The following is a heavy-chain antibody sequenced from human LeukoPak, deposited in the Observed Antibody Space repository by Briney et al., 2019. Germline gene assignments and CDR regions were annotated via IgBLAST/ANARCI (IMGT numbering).Heavy chain of an antibody. J-gene: IGHJ4*02. V-gene: IGHV4-4*09. CDR2: IYTSGST. CDR1: GGSISSYY. D-gene: IGHD3-3*01. Sequence: SETLSLTCTVSGGSISSYYWSWIRQPPGKGLEWIGYIYTSGSTNYNPYLKSRVTISVDTSKNQFSLKLSSVTAADTAVYYCARTSYYDFWSGYLASYYFDYWGQGTLVTVSS. CDR3: ARTSYYDFWSGYLASYYFDY.